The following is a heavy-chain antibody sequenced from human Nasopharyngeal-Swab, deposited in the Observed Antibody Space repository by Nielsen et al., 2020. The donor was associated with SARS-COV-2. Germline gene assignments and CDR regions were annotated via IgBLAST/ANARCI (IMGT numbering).Heavy chain of an antibody. Sequence: GGSLGLSCAASGFTFSSYNMNWVRQAPGKGLEWVSSISSSSSYIYYADSVKGRFTISRDNAKNSLYLQMNSLRAEDTAVYYCARGCVLTGPSCYYYGMDVWGQGTTVTVSS. CDR2: ISSSSSYI. D-gene: IGHD3-9*01. CDR3: ARGCVLTGPSCYYYGMDV. CDR1: GFTFSSYN. V-gene: IGHV3-21*01. J-gene: IGHJ6*02.